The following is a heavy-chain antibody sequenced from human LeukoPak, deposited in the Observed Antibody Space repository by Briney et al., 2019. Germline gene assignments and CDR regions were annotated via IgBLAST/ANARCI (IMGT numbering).Heavy chain of an antibody. CDR2: IYYSGST. D-gene: IGHD3-16*02. CDR3: ARGPMITFGGVIGNFDY. Sequence: SETLSLTCTVSGGSVSSGSYYWSWIRQPPGKGLEWIGYIYYSGSTNYNPSLKSRVTISVDTSKNQFSLKLSSVTAADTAVYYCARGPMITFGGVIGNFDYWGQGTLVTVSS. J-gene: IGHJ4*02. V-gene: IGHV4-61*01. CDR1: GGSVSSGSYY.